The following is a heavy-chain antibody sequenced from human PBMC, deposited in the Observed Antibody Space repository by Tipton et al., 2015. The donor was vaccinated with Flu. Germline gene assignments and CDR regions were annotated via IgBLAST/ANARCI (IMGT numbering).Heavy chain of an antibody. CDR2: IYYSGST. Sequence: TLSLTCTVSGGSISSYYWSWIRQPPGKGLEWIGYIYYSGSTNYNPSLKSRVTISVDTSKNQFSLKLSSVTAADTAVYYCARGASGWYEYYYYYMDVWGKGTTVTVSS. CDR3: ARGASGWYEYYYYYMDV. J-gene: IGHJ6*03. CDR1: GGSISSYY. V-gene: IGHV4-59*01. D-gene: IGHD6-19*01.